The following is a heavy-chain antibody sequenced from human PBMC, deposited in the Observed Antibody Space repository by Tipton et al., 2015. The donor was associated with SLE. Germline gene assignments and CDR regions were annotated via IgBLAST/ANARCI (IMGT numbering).Heavy chain of an antibody. Sequence: TLSLTCAVYGGSFSGYYWSWFRQPPGKGLEWIGEINQSGSATYNPSLKSRVTVSPDTSKTQFSLQLKSVTAADTAVYYCARSLAAGTGWYFDLWGRGTRVTVSS. CDR2: INQSGSA. J-gene: IGHJ2*01. CDR3: ARSLAAGTGWYFDL. D-gene: IGHD6-13*01. V-gene: IGHV4-34*01. CDR1: GGSFSGYY.